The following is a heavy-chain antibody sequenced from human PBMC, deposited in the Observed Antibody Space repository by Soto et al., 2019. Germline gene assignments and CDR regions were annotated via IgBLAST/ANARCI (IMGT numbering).Heavy chain of an antibody. V-gene: IGHV1-3*01. CDR3: AREDGSSNWFFDL. CDR2: ITADNGNT. Sequence: APVKVSCKASGYTFTNNAIHWVRQAPGQRLEWMGWITADNGNTKYSQKFQGRVTITRDTSATTAYMELSSLRSEDTAVYYCAREDGSSNWFFDLWGRGTLVTVSS. D-gene: IGHD5-12*01. CDR1: GYTFTNNA. J-gene: IGHJ2*01.